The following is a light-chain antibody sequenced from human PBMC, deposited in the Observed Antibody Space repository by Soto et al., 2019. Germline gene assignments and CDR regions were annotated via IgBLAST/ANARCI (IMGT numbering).Light chain of an antibody. CDR3: LQDINYPWT. Sequence: DIQMTQSPSTLSASVGDSVTFNSRASQSISRWLAWYQQKPGKPPKVMIYGASNLQSGVPPRFSGSGSGTDCTLAISSLQPEDAATYYCLQDINYPWTFGQGTKVDIK. CDR2: GAS. CDR1: QSISRW. V-gene: IGKV1-5*01. J-gene: IGKJ1*01.